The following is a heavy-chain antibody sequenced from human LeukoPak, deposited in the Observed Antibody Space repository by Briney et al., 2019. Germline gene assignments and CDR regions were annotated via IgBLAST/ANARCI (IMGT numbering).Heavy chain of an antibody. D-gene: IGHD5-24*01. V-gene: IGHV3-64*01. Sequence: GGSLGLSCAASGFAFSTYAMHWVRQGPGKGLEYVSVISSDGGSTYYANSVKGRFTISRDNSKNTLYLQMVSLRAEDMAVYYCARGRGLKSYYFYMDVWGKGTTVTVSS. CDR2: ISSDGGST. CDR1: GFAFSTYA. J-gene: IGHJ6*03. CDR3: ARGRGLKSYYFYMDV.